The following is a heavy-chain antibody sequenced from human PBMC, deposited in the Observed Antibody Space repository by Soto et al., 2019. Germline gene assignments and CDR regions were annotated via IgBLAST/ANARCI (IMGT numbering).Heavy chain of an antibody. Sequence: ASVKGSCKSSGYTFTSDGITWVRQAPGQGLEWMGWISGYNGNTKYAQRLQGRVTMTTETSTSTAYMELRSLRSDDTAVYYCARDSTARLAWFDPWGQGTLVTVS. V-gene: IGHV1-18*01. D-gene: IGHD6-6*01. J-gene: IGHJ5*02. CDR2: ISGYNGNT. CDR1: GYTFTSDG. CDR3: ARDSTARLAWFDP.